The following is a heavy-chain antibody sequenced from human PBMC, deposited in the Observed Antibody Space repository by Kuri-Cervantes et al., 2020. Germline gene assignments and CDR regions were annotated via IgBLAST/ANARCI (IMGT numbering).Heavy chain of an antibody. CDR2: ISSSSSYI. CDR1: GFTFSSYS. Sequence: LSLTCAASGFTFSSYSMNWVRQAPGKGLEWVSSISSSSSYIYYADSVKGRFTISRDNAKNSLYLQMNSLRAEDTAVYYCARVTPSGGGYFDLRGRGTLVTVSS. V-gene: IGHV3-21*01. D-gene: IGHD6-19*01. CDR3: ARVTPSGGGYFDL. J-gene: IGHJ2*01.